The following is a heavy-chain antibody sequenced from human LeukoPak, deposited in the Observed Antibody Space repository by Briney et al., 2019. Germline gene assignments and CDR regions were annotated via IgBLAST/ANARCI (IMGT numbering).Heavy chain of an antibody. CDR2: IKQDGSEK. CDR1: GFTFSSYW. Sequence: GGSLTLSCAASGFTFSSYWMSWVRQAPGKGLEWVANIKQDGSEKYYVDSVKGRFTISRDNAKNSLYLQMNSLRAEDTAVYYCARAKLWFGERNYFDYWGQGTLVTVSS. J-gene: IGHJ4*02. CDR3: ARAKLWFGERNYFDY. D-gene: IGHD3-10*01. V-gene: IGHV3-7*01.